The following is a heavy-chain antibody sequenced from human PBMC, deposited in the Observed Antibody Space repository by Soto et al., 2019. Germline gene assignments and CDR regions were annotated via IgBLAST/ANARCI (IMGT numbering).Heavy chain of an antibody. CDR1: GFTFSSHA. CDR2: ISGSGGST. D-gene: IGHD3-3*01. Sequence: GGSLRLSCAASGFTFSSHAMSWVRQAPGKGLEWVSAISGSGGSTYYADSVKGRFTISRDNSKNSLYLQMNSLRAEDTAVYYCARDYDFWSGYTHPGYWGQGTLVTVSS. J-gene: IGHJ4*02. CDR3: ARDYDFWSGYTHPGY. V-gene: IGHV3-23*01.